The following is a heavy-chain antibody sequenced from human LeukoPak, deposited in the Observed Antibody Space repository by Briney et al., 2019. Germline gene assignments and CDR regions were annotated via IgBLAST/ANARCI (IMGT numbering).Heavy chain of an antibody. V-gene: IGHV3-30-3*01. CDR3: ARGATYYSGSASYYHAY. CDR2: ISFDGSNK. Sequence: PGRSLRLSCAASGFTFSSYAMHWVRQAPGKGLEWVAAISFDGSNKYKADSVKGRFTISRDNSKNTLYLEMNSLRAEDTAVYYCARGATYYSGSASYYHAYCGQGTLVTVSS. J-gene: IGHJ4*02. CDR1: GFTFSSYA. D-gene: IGHD3-10*01.